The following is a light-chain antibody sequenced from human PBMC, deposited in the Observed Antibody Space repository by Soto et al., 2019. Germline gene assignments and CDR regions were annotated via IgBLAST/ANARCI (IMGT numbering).Light chain of an antibody. V-gene: IGLV7-46*01. CDR3: LLSYTGRGE. CDR1: TGTVTSGHY. Sequence: QAVVTQEPSLTVSPGGTVTLTCSSSTGTVTSGHYPYWFQQKPGQAPRTLIYDTTNKYSWTPARFSGSLLGGKAALTLSGAQTEDEAEYYCLLSYTGRGEFGGGTKLTVL. J-gene: IGLJ2*01. CDR2: DTT.